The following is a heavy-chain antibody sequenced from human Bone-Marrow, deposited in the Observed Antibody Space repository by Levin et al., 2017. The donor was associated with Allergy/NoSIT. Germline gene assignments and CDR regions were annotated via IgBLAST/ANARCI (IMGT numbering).Heavy chain of an antibody. CDR2: IVPAFGTP. D-gene: IGHD1-26*01. V-gene: IGHV1-69*06. CDR1: GGTFNSHA. CDR3: ARVRRGIVASTGFDY. J-gene: IGHJ4*02. Sequence: KISCKTLGGTFNSHAFTWVRQAPGQGLEWLGGIVPAFGTPNHAQKFQDRITFTADKFTTTVYMEMTSLTSGDTAVYYCARVRRGIVASTGFDYWGQGTLVTVSS.